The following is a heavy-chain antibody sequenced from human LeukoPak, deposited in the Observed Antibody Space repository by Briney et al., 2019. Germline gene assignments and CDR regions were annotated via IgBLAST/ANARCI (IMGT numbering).Heavy chain of an antibody. CDR3: ARDKGGDYGLLLGWFDP. CDR1: GFSFSTYA. D-gene: IGHD4-17*01. CDR2: ISSNGGST. Sequence: PGGSLRLSCAASGFSFSTYAMVWVRQAPGKGLEYLSTISSNGGSTYYANSVKGRFTISRDNSKNTLYLRMGSLRAEDMAVYYCARDKGGDYGLLLGWFDPWGQGTLVTVSS. V-gene: IGHV3-64*01. J-gene: IGHJ5*02.